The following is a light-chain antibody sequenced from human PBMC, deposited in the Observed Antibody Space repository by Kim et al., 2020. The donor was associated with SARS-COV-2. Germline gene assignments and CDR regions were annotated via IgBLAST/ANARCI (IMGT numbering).Light chain of an antibody. Sequence: GKTVTISCTRSSGSIASNYGQWYRQRPGSAPTTVIYEDNQRPSGVPDRFSGSIDSSSNSASLTISGLKTEDEADYYCQSYDSSSWVFGGGTQLTVL. CDR1: SGSIASNY. V-gene: IGLV6-57*03. CDR2: EDN. J-gene: IGLJ3*02. CDR3: QSYDSSSWV.